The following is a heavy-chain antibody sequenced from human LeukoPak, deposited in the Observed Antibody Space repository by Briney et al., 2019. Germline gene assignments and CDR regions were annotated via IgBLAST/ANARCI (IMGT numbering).Heavy chain of an antibody. CDR3: ARQVGMIDWFDP. J-gene: IGHJ5*02. V-gene: IGHV5-51*01. D-gene: IGHD3-22*01. Sequence: GASLKISCKGSGYRFTRYWIGWVRQIPGKGLEWMGIIYPGDSDTRYSPSFQGQVTISAAQSISTASLQWSSLKASDTAIYYCARQVGMIDWFDPWGQGTLVTVSS. CDR2: IYPGDSDT. CDR1: GYRFTRYW.